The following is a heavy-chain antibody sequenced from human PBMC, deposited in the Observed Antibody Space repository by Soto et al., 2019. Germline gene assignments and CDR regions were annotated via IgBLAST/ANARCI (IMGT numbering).Heavy chain of an antibody. D-gene: IGHD6-19*01. J-gene: IGHJ5*02. CDR1: GFTFSSYA. V-gene: IGHV3-23*01. Sequence: PVGSLRLSCAASGFTFSSYAMSWVRQAPGKGLEWVSAISGSGGSTYYADSVKGRFTISRDNSKNTLYLQMNSLRAEDTAVYYCAKVTTWIAVAGTAWFDPWGQGSQVTVSS. CDR3: AKVTTWIAVAGTAWFDP. CDR2: ISGSGGST.